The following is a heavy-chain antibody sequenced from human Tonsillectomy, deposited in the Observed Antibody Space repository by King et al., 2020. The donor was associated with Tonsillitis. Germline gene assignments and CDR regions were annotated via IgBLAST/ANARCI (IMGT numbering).Heavy chain of an antibody. V-gene: IGHV3-23*04. J-gene: IGHJ4*01. Sequence: VQLVESGGGLVQPGGSLRLSCAASGFTFYSYAMSWVRQAPGKGLEWVSGVSGSGGSTYYADSVKGRFTISRDNSKNTLYLQMNSLRVEATAVYYCAKDRNSGSPSYFDNWGHGTLVTVSS. D-gene: IGHD1-26*01. CDR3: AKDRNSGSPSYFDN. CDR1: GFTFYSYA. CDR2: VSGSGGST.